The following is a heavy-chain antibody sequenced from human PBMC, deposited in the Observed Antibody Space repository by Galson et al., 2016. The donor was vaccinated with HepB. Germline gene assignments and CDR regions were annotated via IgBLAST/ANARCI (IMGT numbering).Heavy chain of an antibody. D-gene: IGHD1-26*01. CDR2: IIPFFGTL. Sequence: SVKVSCKASGGITSHYAINWVRQAPGQGLEWMGEIIPFFGTLNYAQKFKGRVTFTADKSTNIAYMELSGLKSEDTAVYYCAKDGDGSYLGVNWFDPWGQGTLVTVSS. J-gene: IGHJ5*02. CDR1: GGITSHYA. V-gene: IGHV1-69*06. CDR3: AKDGDGSYLGVNWFDP.